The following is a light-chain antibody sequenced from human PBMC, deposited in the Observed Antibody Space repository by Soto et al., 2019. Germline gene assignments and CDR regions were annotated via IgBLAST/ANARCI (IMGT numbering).Light chain of an antibody. CDR3: SSYRGSNTVV. J-gene: IGLJ2*01. Sequence: QPVLTQPASVSGSPGQSITISCTGTSSDIGGYNYVSWYQQHPGKAPKLMIYDVSNRPSGVSNRFSGSKSGNTASLTISGLQAEDEADYYCSSYRGSNTVVFGGGTKLTVL. CDR1: SSDIGGYNY. CDR2: DVS. V-gene: IGLV2-14*01.